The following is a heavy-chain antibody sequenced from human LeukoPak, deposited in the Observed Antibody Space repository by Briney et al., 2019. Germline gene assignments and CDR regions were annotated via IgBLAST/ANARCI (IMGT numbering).Heavy chain of an antibody. J-gene: IGHJ5*02. V-gene: IGHV4-39*07. CDR1: GGSVSSNRYY. CDR3: ARDPDYYDDSGYT. Sequence: PSETLSPTCTVSGGSVSSNRYYWGWIRQPPGKGLEWIGSMYYSGGTYYNPSLKSRVTISADTYKNQFSLKLSSVTAADTALYYCARDPDYYDDSGYTWGQGTLVTVSS. CDR2: MYYSGGT. D-gene: IGHD3-22*01.